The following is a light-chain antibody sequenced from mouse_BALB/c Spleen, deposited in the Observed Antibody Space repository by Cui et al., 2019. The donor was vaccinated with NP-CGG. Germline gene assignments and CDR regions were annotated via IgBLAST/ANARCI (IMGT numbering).Light chain of an antibody. CDR2: GTN. CDR1: AGTVTTSNY. V-gene: IGLV1*01. J-gene: IGLJ1*01. CDR3: ALWYSNHWV. Sequence: HAVVTQESALTLSLGETVTLTCRSSAGTVTTSNYANWVQEKPDHLFTGLIGGTNNRAPGVPARFSGSLIEDKAASTITGAQTEDEAIYFCALWYSNHWVFGGGTKLTVL.